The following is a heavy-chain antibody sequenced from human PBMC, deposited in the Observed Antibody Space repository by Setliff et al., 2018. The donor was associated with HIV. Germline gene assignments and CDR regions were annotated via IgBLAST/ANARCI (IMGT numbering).Heavy chain of an antibody. D-gene: IGHD3-22*01. CDR3: ARQGYYDQEYFQH. Sequence: NPSETLSLTCAVSGYSISSGYYWGWIRQPPGKGLEWIGSIYHSGSTYYNPSLKSRVTISVDTSENQFSLKLSSVTAADTAVYYCARQGYYDQEYFQHWGQGTLVTVSS. V-gene: IGHV4-38-2*01. CDR1: GYSISSGYY. J-gene: IGHJ1*01. CDR2: IYHSGST.